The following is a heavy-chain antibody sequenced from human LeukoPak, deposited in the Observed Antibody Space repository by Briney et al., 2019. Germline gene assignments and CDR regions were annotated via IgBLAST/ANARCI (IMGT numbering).Heavy chain of an antibody. Sequence: SETLSLTCTVSGGSISSYYWSWIRQPPGKGLEWIGYIYYSGSTNYNPSLKSRVTISVDTSKNQFSLKLNSVTAADTAVYYCARARYSGYDCRGGSCYYFEYWGQGTLVTVSS. D-gene: IGHD2-15*01. CDR1: GGSISSYY. CDR3: ARARYSGYDCRGGSCYYFEY. V-gene: IGHV4-59*12. CDR2: IYYSGST. J-gene: IGHJ4*02.